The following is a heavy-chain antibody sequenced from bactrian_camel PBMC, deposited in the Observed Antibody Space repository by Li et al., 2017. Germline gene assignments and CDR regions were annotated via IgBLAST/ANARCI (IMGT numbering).Heavy chain of an antibody. CDR1: GNKLTIDR. Sequence: HVQLVESGGGSVQAGGSLRLSCELSGNKLTIDRTCVGWFREREGIAALYTGDNRSWYTDAVRGRFTVSKDNTENTVYLQMNNIKSEDTAMYYCAADLGPMPCGSFYHFTDYASRGQGTQVTVS. D-gene: IGHD1*01. J-gene: IGHJ4*01. V-gene: IGHV3S54*01. CDR3: AADLGPMPCGSFYHFTDYAS. CDR2: LYTGDNRS.